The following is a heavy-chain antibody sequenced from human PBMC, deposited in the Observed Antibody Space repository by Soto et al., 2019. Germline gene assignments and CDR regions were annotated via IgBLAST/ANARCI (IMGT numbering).Heavy chain of an antibody. V-gene: IGHV1-3*04. J-gene: IGHJ4*02. CDR2: INTDNGNT. CDR1: GYTFTGYY. D-gene: IGHD6-19*01. Sequence: GASVKVSCKASGYTFTGYYMQWVRQAPGQGLEWMGWINTDNGNTKYSQKFQGRLTLTRDTSATTAFMELSSLRSEDTAVYYCAADSSAWYEYFDHWGQGTLVTVSS. CDR3: AADSSAWYEYFDH.